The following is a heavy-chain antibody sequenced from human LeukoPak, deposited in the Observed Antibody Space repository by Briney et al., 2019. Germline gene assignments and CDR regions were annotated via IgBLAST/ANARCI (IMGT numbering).Heavy chain of an antibody. J-gene: IGHJ3*01. V-gene: IGHV1-8*01. CDR2: MNPNNGNT. Sequence: ASVKVSCKASGYTFTSFDINWMRQATGQGLEWMGWMNPNNGNTGFVQQFQGRVTMARNTSISTAYMELSSLRSDDTAVYYCARARLTVMAFDVWGQGTVVTVSS. CDR3: ARARLTVMAFDV. D-gene: IGHD4/OR15-4a*01. CDR1: GYTFTSFD.